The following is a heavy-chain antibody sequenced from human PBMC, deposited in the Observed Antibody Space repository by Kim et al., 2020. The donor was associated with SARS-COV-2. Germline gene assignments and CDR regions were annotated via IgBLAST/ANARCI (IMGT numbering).Heavy chain of an antibody. V-gene: IGHV3-23*01. D-gene: IGHD3-9*01. CDR2: ISGSGGST. J-gene: IGHJ4*02. Sequence: GGSLRLSCAASGFTFSSYAMSWVRQAPGKGLEWVSAISGSGGSTYYADSVKGRFTISRDNSKNTLYLQMNSLRAEDTAVYYCAKGVYDILTGSTDYWGQGTLVTVSS. CDR3: AKGVYDILTGSTDY. CDR1: GFTFSSYA.